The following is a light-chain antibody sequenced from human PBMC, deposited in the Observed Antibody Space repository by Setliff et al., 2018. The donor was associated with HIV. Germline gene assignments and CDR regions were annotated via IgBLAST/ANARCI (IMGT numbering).Light chain of an antibody. Sequence: QSVLTQPASVSGSPGQSITIPCTGTSSDVGGYNYVSWYQQHPGKAPKLIIYEVRNRPSGVSNRFSGSKSGNTASLTISGLQPEDEADYYCSSYAITNTLPFGTGTKVTVL. CDR1: SSDVGGYNY. CDR3: SSYAITNTLP. CDR2: EVR. V-gene: IGLV2-14*01. J-gene: IGLJ1*01.